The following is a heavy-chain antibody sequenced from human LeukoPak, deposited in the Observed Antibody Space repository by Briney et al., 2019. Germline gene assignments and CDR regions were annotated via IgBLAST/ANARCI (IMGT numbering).Heavy chain of an antibody. V-gene: IGHV3-74*01. CDR1: GFTFSSYW. CDR2: INSDGRST. J-gene: IGHJ4*02. CDR3: AKEGYVSWGAYFDY. Sequence: GGSLRLSCAASGFTFSSYWMHWVRQAPGKGLVWVSRINSDGRSTSYADSVKGRFTISRDNAKNTLYLQMNSLRAEDTAVYYCAKEGYVSWGAYFDYWGQGTLVTVSS. D-gene: IGHD3-16*01.